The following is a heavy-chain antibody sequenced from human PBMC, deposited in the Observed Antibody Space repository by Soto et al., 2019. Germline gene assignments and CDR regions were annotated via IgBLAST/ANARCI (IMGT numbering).Heavy chain of an antibody. V-gene: IGHV3-23*01. Sequence: PGGSLRLSCAASGFTFSSYAMSWVRQAPGKGLEWVSAISGSGGSTYYADSVKGRFTISRDDSKNTLYLQMNSLRAEDTAVYYCAKFRTNMVTFFDYWGQGTLVTVSS. CDR1: GFTFSSYA. J-gene: IGHJ4*02. CDR2: ISGSGGST. CDR3: AKFRTNMVTFFDY. D-gene: IGHD5-18*01.